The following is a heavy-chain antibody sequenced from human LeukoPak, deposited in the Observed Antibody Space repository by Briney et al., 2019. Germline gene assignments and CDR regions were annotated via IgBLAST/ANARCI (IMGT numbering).Heavy chain of an antibody. Sequence: GGSLRLSCAASGFTFSTYAMSWVRQAPGKGLEWVSAISGSGGSTYCADSVKGRFTISRDNSKNTLYLQMNSLRAEDTAVYYCAKDLPDSYYDFWSGDYWGQGTLVTVSS. CDR3: AKDLPDSYYDFWSGDY. CDR1: GFTFSTYA. CDR2: ISGSGGST. D-gene: IGHD3-3*01. J-gene: IGHJ4*02. V-gene: IGHV3-23*01.